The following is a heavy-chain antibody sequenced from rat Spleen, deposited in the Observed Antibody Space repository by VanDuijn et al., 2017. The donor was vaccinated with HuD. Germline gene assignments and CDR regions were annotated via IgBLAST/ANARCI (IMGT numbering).Heavy chain of an antibody. J-gene: IGHJ3*01. V-gene: IGHV5-46*01. D-gene: IGHD1-9*01. Sequence: EVQLVESGGGLVQPGRSMKLSCAASGFIFNRYYMAWVRQAPTKGLEWIASITNTGDSTYYPDSVKGRFTISRDNAKSTLYLQMNSLRSEDTATYYCTRDWVYPFTYWGQGTLVTVSS. CDR3: TRDWVYPFTY. CDR2: ITNTGDST. CDR1: GFIFNRYY.